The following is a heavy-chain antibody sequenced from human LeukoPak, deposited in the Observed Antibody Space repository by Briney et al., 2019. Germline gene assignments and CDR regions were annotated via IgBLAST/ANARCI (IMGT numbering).Heavy chain of an antibody. CDR3: AKDCCFSNLN. V-gene: IGHV3-7*01. J-gene: IGHJ4*02. CDR2: IDECGSET. CDR1: GVTLSNHW. D-gene: IGHD2-21*02. Sequence: GGTLRLSCAVSGVTLSNHWMTWVRQAPGKGLDWVDNIDECGSETYYGAYVKGRFTIFRDHTKKSLFLQLNSLGVEDTAMYYCAKDCCFSNLNWGQGTLVTVSS.